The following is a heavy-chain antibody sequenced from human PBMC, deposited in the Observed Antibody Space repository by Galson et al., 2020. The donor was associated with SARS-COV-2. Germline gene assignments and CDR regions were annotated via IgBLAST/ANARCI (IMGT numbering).Heavy chain of an antibody. CDR1: GYTFTGYY. CDR3: ARSLVDKRSQNYYDSSGGVDY. J-gene: IGHJ4*02. CDR2: INPNSGGT. V-gene: IGHV1-2*04. Sequence: ASVKVSCKASGYTFTGYYMHWVRQAPGQGLEWMGWINPNSGGTNYAQKFQGWVTMTRDTSISTAYMEPSRLRSDDTAVYYCARSLVDKRSQNYYDSSGGVDYWGQGTLVTVSS. D-gene: IGHD3-22*01.